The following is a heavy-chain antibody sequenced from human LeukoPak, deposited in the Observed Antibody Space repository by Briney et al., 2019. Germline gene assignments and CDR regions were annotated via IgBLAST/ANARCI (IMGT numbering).Heavy chain of an antibody. V-gene: IGHV3-74*01. J-gene: IGHJ4*02. D-gene: IGHD6-19*01. CDR2: INSDGSST. CDR3: ARSGSSGWYDY. Sequence: GGSLRLSCAASGFTFSSYWMHWVRQAPGKGLVWVSRINSDGSSTSYADSVKGRCTISRDNAKNTLYLQMNSLRAEDTAVYYCARSGSSGWYDYWGQGTLVTVSS. CDR1: GFTFSSYW.